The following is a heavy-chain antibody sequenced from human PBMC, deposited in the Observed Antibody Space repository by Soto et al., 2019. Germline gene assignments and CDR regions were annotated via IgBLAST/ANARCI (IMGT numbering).Heavy chain of an antibody. CDR1: GYTFTSYG. Sequence: GASVKVSCKASGYTFTSYGISWVRQAPGQGLEWMGWISAYNGNTNYAQKLQGRVTMTTDTSTSTAYMELRSLRSDDTAVYYCAREGNDYGDYSYYYYGMDVWGQGTTVTVSS. J-gene: IGHJ6*02. CDR3: AREGNDYGDYSYYYYGMDV. D-gene: IGHD4-17*01. CDR2: ISAYNGNT. V-gene: IGHV1-18*01.